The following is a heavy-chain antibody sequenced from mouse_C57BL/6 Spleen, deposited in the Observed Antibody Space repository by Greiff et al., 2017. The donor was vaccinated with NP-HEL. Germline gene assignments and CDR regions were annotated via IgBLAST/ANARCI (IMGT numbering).Heavy chain of an antibody. CDR3: ARFGAFAY. CDR1: GYAFSSYW. Sequence: LQQSGASVKISCKASGYAFSSYWMNWVKQRPGKGLEWIGQIYPGDGDTNYNGKFKGKATLTADKSSSTAYMQLSSLTSEDSAVYFCARFGAFAYWGQGTLVTVSA. CDR2: IYPGDGDT. V-gene: IGHV1-80*01. J-gene: IGHJ3*01.